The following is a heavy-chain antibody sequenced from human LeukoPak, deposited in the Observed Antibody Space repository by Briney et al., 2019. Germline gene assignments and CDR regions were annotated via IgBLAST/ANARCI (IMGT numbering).Heavy chain of an antibody. Sequence: SETLSLTCTVSGGSISSYYWSWIRQPPGKGLEWIGYIYTSGSTNYNPSLKSRVTISVDTSKNQFSLKLSSVTAADTAVYYCARQYALHSSGWYKPFDCWGQGTLVTVSS. J-gene: IGHJ4*02. V-gene: IGHV4-4*09. CDR3: ARQYALHSSGWYKPFDC. CDR1: GGSISSYY. CDR2: IYTSGST. D-gene: IGHD6-19*01.